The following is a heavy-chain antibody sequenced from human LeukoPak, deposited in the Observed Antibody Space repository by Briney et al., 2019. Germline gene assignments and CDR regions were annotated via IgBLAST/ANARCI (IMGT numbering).Heavy chain of an antibody. CDR2: IYYSGNT. D-gene: IGHD1-26*01. CDR3: ARGGAPDY. J-gene: IGHJ4*02. Sequence: SETLSLTCTVSRSSVNSNSYYWGWIRQPPGKGLEWIGTIYYSGNTYYNPSLESRVTISVDTSKNQFSLKLTSVTAADTAVYYCARGGAPDYWGQGTLVTVSS. CDR1: RSSVNSNSYY. V-gene: IGHV4-39*07.